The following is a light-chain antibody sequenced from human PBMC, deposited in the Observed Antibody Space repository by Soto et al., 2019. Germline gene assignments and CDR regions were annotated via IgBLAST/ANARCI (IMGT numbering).Light chain of an antibody. J-gene: IGKJ1*01. CDR2: AAS. V-gene: IGKV1-17*01. CDR1: QDIRND. Sequence: DIQLTQSPSSLSASVGDRVTITCRASQDIRNDLGWYHQKPGKAPKRLIYAASSLQSGVPSRFSGSGSGTEFTLTISSLQPEDFATSAFRSFGQGTKVDIK. CDR3: RS.